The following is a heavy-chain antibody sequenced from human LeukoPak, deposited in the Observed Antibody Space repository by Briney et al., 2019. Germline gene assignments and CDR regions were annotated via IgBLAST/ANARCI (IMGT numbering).Heavy chain of an antibody. CDR2: IYYSGST. D-gene: IGHD3-16*02. CDR1: GGSISSGGYY. J-gene: IGHJ5*02. V-gene: IGHV4-31*03. CDR3: ARVTYRSAQLAPNNWFDP. Sequence: PSETLSLTCTVSGGSISSGGYYWSWIRQHPGKGLEWIGYIYYSGSTYYNPSLKSRVTISVDTSKNQFSLKLSSVTAADTAVYYCARVTYRSAQLAPNNWFDPWGQGTLVTVSS.